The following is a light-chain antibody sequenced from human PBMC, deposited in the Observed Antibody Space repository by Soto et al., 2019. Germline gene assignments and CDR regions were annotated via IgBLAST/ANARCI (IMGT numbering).Light chain of an antibody. V-gene: IGKV1-5*03. J-gene: IGKJ1*01. Sequence: DIQMTQSPSTLSAFVGDRVTITCRASQSISSWLAWYQQKPGKAPKLLIYKASSLESGVPSRFSGSGSGTEFTLTISSLQPDDFATHYCQQYNSYWTWTFGQGTKVDIK. CDR1: QSISSW. CDR2: KAS. CDR3: QQYNSYWTWT.